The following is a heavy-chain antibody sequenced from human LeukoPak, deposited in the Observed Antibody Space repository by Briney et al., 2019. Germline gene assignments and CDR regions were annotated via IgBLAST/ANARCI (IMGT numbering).Heavy chain of an antibody. V-gene: IGHV1-18*01. CDR1: GYTFTSYD. J-gene: IGHJ4*02. D-gene: IGHD1-1*01. Sequence: EASVKVSCKASGYTFTSYDINWVRQATGQGLEWMGWMNPNSGNTNYAQKLQGRVTMTTDTSTSTAYMELRSLRSDDTAVYYCARDRPLVSGAGTTGEWGQGTLVTVSS. CDR2: MNPNSGNT. CDR3: ARDRPLVSGAGTTGE.